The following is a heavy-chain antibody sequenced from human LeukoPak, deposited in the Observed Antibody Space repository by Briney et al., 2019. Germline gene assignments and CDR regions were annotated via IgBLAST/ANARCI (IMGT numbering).Heavy chain of an antibody. CDR1: GFTFSSYS. D-gene: IGHD5-18*01. V-gene: IGHV3-21*01. CDR3: AKAEGYSYGFDY. J-gene: IGHJ4*02. CDR2: ISSSSSYI. Sequence: GGSLGLSCAASGFTFSSYSMNWVRQAPGKGLEWVSSISSSSSYIYYADPVKGRFTISRDNAKNSLYLQMDSLRAEDTAVYYCAKAEGYSYGFDYWGQGTLVTVSS.